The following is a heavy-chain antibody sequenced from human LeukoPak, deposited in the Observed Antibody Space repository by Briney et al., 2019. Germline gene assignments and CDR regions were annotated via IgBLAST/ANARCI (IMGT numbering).Heavy chain of an antibody. CDR1: GYTFTGYY. V-gene: IGHV1-2*02. CDR3: ARLGRLRYFDFNDAFDI. D-gene: IGHD3-9*01. Sequence: ASVKVSCKASGYTFTGYYMHWVRQAPGQGLEWMGWINPNSGGTNYAQKFQGRVTMTRDTSISTAYMELSRLRSDDTAVYYCARLGRLRYFDFNDAFDIWGHGTMVTVSS. J-gene: IGHJ3*02. CDR2: INPNSGGT.